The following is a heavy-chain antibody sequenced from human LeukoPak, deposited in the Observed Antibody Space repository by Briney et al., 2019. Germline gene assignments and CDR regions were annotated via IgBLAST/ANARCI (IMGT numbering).Heavy chain of an antibody. Sequence: SVKVSCKASGGTFSSYAISWVRQAPGQGLEWMGRIIPILGIANYAQKFQGRVTITADRSTSTAYMELSSLRSEDTAVYYCARDRLYSHGREYYFDYWGQGTLVTVSS. CDR1: GGTFSSYA. V-gene: IGHV1-69*04. D-gene: IGHD2-2*02. CDR2: IIPILGIA. J-gene: IGHJ4*02. CDR3: ARDRLYSHGREYYFDY.